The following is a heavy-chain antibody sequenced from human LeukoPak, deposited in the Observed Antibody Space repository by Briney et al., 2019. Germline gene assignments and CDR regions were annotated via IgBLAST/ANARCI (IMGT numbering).Heavy chain of an antibody. CDR2: ISGSGGTT. CDR1: GFTFSSYA. Sequence: GGSLRLSCVASGFTFSSYAMSWVRQAPGKGLEWVSTISGSGGTTYHADSVKGRFTISRDNSKNTLYVQMNSLRAEDMAIYYCAKRLSSGSYFAAFDYWGQGTLVTVSS. J-gene: IGHJ4*02. V-gene: IGHV3-23*01. CDR3: AKRLSSGSYFAAFDY. D-gene: IGHD1-26*01.